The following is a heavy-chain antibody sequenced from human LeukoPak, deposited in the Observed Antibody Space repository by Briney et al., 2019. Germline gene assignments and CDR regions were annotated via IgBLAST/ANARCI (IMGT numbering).Heavy chain of an antibody. D-gene: IGHD3-22*01. CDR1: GFIFSDYE. V-gene: IGHV3-48*03. CDR3: ARVMGGDFYDRPLDL. J-gene: IGHJ5*02. CDR2: ISCSGVTI. Sequence: GGPLRLPCAASGFIFSDYEMTWVRQAPGKGLEWVSYISCSGVTITYSDSVKGRFSISRDDAKKSLYLQMKSLRAKDTAVYYCARVMGGDFYDRPLDLWGQGTLVTVSS.